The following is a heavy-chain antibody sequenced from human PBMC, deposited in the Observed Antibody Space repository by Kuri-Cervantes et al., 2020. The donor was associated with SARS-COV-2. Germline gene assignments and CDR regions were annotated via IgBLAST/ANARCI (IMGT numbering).Heavy chain of an antibody. J-gene: IGHJ4*02. V-gene: IGHV3-48*01. Sequence: GESLKISCAASGFIFSDFGMNWVRQAPGKGLEWVSYISSSSTTIYYADSVKGRFTISRDNAKNSLYLQMNCLRAEDTAVYYCARVFGSYVAAAAAYYFDYWGQGTLVTVSS. CDR2: ISSSSTTI. CDR1: GFIFSDFG. CDR3: ARVFGSYVAAAAAYYFDY. D-gene: IGHD6-13*01.